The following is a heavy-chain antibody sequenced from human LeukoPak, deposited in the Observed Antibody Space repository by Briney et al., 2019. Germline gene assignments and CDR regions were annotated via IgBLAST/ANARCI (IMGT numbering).Heavy chain of an antibody. V-gene: IGHV4-59*01. CDR2: IYYSGST. Sequence: PSETLSLTCTVSGGSISSYYWSWIRQPPGKGLEWIGYIYYSGSTNYNPSLKSRVTILVATSKNQFSLKLSSVTAADTAVYYCAGAPILGYCSGGSCYPGGYFDYWGQGTLVTVSS. J-gene: IGHJ4*02. CDR3: AGAPILGYCSGGSCYPGGYFDY. D-gene: IGHD2-15*01. CDR1: GGSISSYY.